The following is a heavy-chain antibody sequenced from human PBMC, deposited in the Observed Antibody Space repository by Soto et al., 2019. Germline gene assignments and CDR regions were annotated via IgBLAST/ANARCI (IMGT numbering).Heavy chain of an antibody. V-gene: IGHV3-23*01. Sequence: GGSLRLSCAASGFTFSSYAMSWVRQAPGKGLEWVSAISGSGGSTYYADSVKGRFTISRDNSKNTLYLQMNSLRAADTAVYYCARVIVEVRANWFDPWGQGTLVTVSS. J-gene: IGHJ5*02. D-gene: IGHD3-10*01. CDR3: ARVIVEVRANWFDP. CDR1: GFTFSSYA. CDR2: ISGSGGST.